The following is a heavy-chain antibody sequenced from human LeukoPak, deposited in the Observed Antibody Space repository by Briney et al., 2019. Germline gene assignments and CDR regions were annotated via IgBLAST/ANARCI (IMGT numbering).Heavy chain of an antibody. J-gene: IGHJ4*02. CDR1: GGSISSYY. CDR3: AASGSFYRLDY. CDR2: IYTSGST. D-gene: IGHD3-10*01. Sequence: SETLSLTCTVSGGSISSYYWSWIRQPPGKGLEWIGYIYTSGSTNYNPSLKSRVTISVDTSKNQFSLKLSSVTAADTAVYYCAASGSFYRLDYWGQGTLVTVSS. V-gene: IGHV4-4*09.